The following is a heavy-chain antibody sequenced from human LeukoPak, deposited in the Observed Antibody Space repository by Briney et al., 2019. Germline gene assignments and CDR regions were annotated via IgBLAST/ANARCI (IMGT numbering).Heavy chain of an antibody. CDR1: GFTFATYA. J-gene: IGHJ3*01. CDR2: IGGSGTYA. V-gene: IGHV3-23*01. CDR3: GRDPNGDYVGAFEF. D-gene: IGHD4-17*01. Sequence: GGPLRVSCVASGFTFATYAMTWFRLTPGKGLGWVASIGGSGTYANYADSVRGRFTISRDNSKGTLYLQLNSLRAEDTAVYYCGRDPNGDYVGAFEFWGQGTLVSVSS.